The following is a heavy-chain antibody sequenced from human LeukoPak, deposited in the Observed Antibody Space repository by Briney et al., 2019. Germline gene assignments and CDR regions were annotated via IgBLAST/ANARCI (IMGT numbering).Heavy chain of an antibody. J-gene: IGHJ3*02. D-gene: IGHD2-15*01. Sequence: ASVKVSCKASGYTFTSYGISWVRQAPGQGLEWMGWISAYNGNTNYAQKFQGRVTMTRDTSISTAYMELSRLRSDDTAVYYCARDSSDIVVVVAADDAFDIWGQGTMVTVSS. CDR2: ISAYNGNT. V-gene: IGHV1-18*01. CDR3: ARDSSDIVVVVAADDAFDI. CDR1: GYTFTSYG.